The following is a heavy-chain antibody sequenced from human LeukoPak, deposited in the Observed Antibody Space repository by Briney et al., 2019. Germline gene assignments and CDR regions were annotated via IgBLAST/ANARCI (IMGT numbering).Heavy chain of an antibody. D-gene: IGHD2-15*01. CDR3: ARVLRYCSGGSCYGGDFDY. CDR1: GDSVPSNSAA. V-gene: IGHV6-1*01. Sequence: SQTLSLTCAISGDSVPSNSAAWNWIRQSPSRGLEWLGRTYYRSKWYNDYAVSVRSRITINPDTSKNQFSLQLNSVTPEDTAVYYCARVLRYCSGGSCYGGDFDYWGQGTLVTVSS. CDR2: TYYRSKWYN. J-gene: IGHJ4*02.